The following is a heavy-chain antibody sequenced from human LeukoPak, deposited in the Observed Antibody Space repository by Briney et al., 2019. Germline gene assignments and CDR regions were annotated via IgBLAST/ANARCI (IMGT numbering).Heavy chain of an antibody. D-gene: IGHD3-16*01. CDR1: GFTVSNYY. Sequence: GGSLRLSCAASGFTVSNYYMSWVRQAPGKGLEWVSGIYSGGSTYYADSVKGRFTISRDNSKNNLFLQMNSLRADDTAVYYCARGGESMGTYWGQGTLVTVLS. J-gene: IGHJ4*02. CDR2: IYSGGST. CDR3: ARGGESMGTY. V-gene: IGHV3-66*01.